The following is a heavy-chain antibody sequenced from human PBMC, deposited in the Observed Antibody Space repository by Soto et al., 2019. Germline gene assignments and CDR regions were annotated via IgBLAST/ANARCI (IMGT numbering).Heavy chain of an antibody. CDR3: AVTTRATVTPLDY. CDR1: GGTFSSYT. Sequence: QVQLVQSGAEVKKPGSSVKVSCKASGGTFSSYTISWVRQAPGQGLEWMGRIIPILGIANYAQKFQGSVTITADKSTSTAYMELSSLRSEDTAVYYCAVTTRATVTPLDYWCQGSLVTVSS. D-gene: IGHD4-17*01. J-gene: IGHJ4*02. CDR2: IIPILGIA. V-gene: IGHV1-69*02.